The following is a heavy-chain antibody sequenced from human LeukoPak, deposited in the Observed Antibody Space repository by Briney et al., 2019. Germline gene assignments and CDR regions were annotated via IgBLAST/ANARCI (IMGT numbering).Heavy chain of an antibody. D-gene: IGHD3-22*01. Sequence: PSETLSLTCTVSGGSVTSSGYYWSWVRQPPGKGLEYISYIYYSGSTNYNPSLKSRVTISVDTSKNQFSLKLRSVTAADTAVYYCARDSASTGYMNAFDIWGQGTMVTVSS. V-gene: IGHV4-61*08. CDR1: GGSVTSSGYY. CDR2: IYYSGST. J-gene: IGHJ3*02. CDR3: ARDSASTGYMNAFDI.